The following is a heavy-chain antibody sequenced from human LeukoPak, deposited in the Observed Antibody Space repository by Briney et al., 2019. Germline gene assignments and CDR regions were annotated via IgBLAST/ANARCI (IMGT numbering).Heavy chain of an antibody. CDR3: ARVRYNWNDGYYYGMDV. J-gene: IGHJ6*02. CDR2: IYSGGST. V-gene: IGHV3-66*01. CDR1: GFTFSSNY. D-gene: IGHD1-20*01. Sequence: GGSLILSCAASGFTFSSNYMSWVRPAPGKGLEWVSVIYSGGSTYYADSVKGRFTISRDNSKNTLYLQMNSLRAEDTAVYYCARVRYNWNDGYYYGMDVWGQGTTDTVSS.